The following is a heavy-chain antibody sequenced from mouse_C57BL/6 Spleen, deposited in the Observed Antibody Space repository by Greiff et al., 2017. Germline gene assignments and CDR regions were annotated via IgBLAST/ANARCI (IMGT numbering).Heavy chain of an antibody. CDR2: ISSGSSNI. CDR3: ARTNIVTTRYFDV. V-gene: IGHV5-17*01. J-gene: IGHJ1*03. D-gene: IGHD2-13*01. Sequence: EVQLMESGGGLVKPGGSLKLSCAASGFTFSDYGMHWVRQAPEKGLEWVAYISSGSSNIYYADTVKGRFTISRDNAKNTLFLQMTSLRSEDTAMYYCARTNIVTTRYFDVWGTGTTVTVSS. CDR1: GFTFSDYG.